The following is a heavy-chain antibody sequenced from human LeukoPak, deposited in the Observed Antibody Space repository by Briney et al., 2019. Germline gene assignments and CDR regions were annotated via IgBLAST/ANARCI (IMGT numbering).Heavy chain of an antibody. J-gene: IGHJ6*02. V-gene: IGHV1-18*01. CDR1: GYTFTSYG. Sequence: ASVKVSCKASGYTFTSYGISWVRQAPGQGLEWMGWISAYNGNTNYAQKLQGRVTMTTDTSTSTAYMELSSLRSEDTAVYYCALTGYYPPYYYYGMDVWGQGTTVTVSS. CDR3: ALTGYYPPYYYYGMDV. D-gene: IGHD3-9*01. CDR2: ISAYNGNT.